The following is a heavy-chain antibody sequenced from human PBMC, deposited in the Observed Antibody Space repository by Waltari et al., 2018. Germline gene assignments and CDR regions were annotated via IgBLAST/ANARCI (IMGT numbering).Heavy chain of an antibody. V-gene: IGHV4-34*01. CDR2: IKHSGST. J-gene: IGHJ2*01. CDR1: GGSFSGYY. Sequence: QVQLQQWGAGLLKPSETLSLTCAVSGGSFSGYYCSWIRQPPGKGLAWIGEIKHSGSTNYNQSLKSRVTKSVDTSKNQFFLRLRSVTAADTAVYYCARGQIGGVGYFDLWGRGTLVTVSS. CDR3: ARGQIGGVGYFDL. D-gene: IGHD3-16*01.